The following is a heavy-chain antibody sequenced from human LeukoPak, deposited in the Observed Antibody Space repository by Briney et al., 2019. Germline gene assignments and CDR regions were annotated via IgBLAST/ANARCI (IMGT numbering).Heavy chain of an antibody. CDR1: GFTFRSSG. V-gene: IGHV3-33*01. J-gene: IGHJ4*02. CDR3: ARGEYQLLMEGLDY. Sequence: GGSLRLSCAASGFTFRSSGMHWVRQAPGKGLEWVAVIYYDASNKLYADSVKGRFTISRDNSKNMLYLQMNSLRADDTAVYYCARGEYQLLMEGLDYWGQGTLVTVSS. D-gene: IGHD2-2*01. CDR2: IYYDASNK.